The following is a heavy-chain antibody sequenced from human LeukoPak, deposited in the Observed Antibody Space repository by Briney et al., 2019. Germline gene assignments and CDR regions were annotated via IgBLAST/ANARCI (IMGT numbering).Heavy chain of an antibody. CDR1: GFTFSSYA. CDR2: ISGSGGST. V-gene: IGHV3-23*01. Sequence: GGSLRLCCAASGFTFSSYAMSWVRQAPGKGLEWVSAISGSGGSTYYADSVKGRFTICRDNSKNTLYLQMNSLRAEDTAVYYCAKDGRNYDSSGYYDYWGQGTLVTVSS. D-gene: IGHD3-22*01. J-gene: IGHJ4*02. CDR3: AKDGRNYDSSGYYDY.